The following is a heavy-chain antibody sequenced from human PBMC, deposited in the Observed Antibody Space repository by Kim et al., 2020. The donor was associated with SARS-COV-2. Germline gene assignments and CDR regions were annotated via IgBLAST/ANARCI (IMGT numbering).Heavy chain of an antibody. J-gene: IGHJ4*02. CDR2: ISYDGSNK. CDR3: ARERAAAGSFDY. CDR1: GFTFSSYG. D-gene: IGHD6-13*01. V-gene: IGHV3-33*05. Sequence: GGSLRLSCAASGFTFSSYGMHWVRQAPGKGLEWEAVISYDGSNKYYADSVKGRFTISRDNSKNTLYLQMNSLRAEDTAVYYCARERAAAGSFDYWGQGTL.